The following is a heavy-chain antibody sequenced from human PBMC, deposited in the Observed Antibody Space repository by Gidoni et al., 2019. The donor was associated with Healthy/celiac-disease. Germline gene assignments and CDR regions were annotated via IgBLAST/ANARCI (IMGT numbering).Heavy chain of an antibody. V-gene: IGHV4-39*01. Sequence: QLQLQESGPGLVQPSETLSLTCNVSGGSIRSSSYYLGWIRQPPGKGLEWMGSLYYSGSTYYTPSLKSRVTISVDTSKNQFSLKLSSVTAADTAVYYCARQKLPTIRFLEVTTFDYWGQGTLVTVSS. D-gene: IGHD3-3*01. CDR2: LYYSGST. CDR1: GGSIRSSSYY. J-gene: IGHJ4*02. CDR3: ARQKLPTIRFLEVTTFDY.